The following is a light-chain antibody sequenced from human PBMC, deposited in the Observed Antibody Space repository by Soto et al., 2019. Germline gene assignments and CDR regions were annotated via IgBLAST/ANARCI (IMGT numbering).Light chain of an antibody. CDR1: QSISNY. CDR3: QQYNNWPS. V-gene: IGKV1-39*01. Sequence: DIQMTQSPSSLSASVGDRVTITCRASQSISNYLNWYQQKSGKAPKLLIYVASSLQSGVPSRFSGSGSGTDFTLTISCLQSEDFAVYFCQQYNNWPSFGQGTRLEIK. CDR2: VAS. J-gene: IGKJ5*01.